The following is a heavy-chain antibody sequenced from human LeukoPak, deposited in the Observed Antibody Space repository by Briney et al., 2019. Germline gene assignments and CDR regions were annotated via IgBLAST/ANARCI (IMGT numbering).Heavy chain of an antibody. V-gene: IGHV3-30*02. J-gene: IGHJ3*02. Sequence: GGSLRLSCAASGFTFSSYGMHWVCQAPGKGLEWVAFIRYDGSNKYYADSVKGRFTISRDNSKNTLYLQMNSLRAEDTAVYYCAKDFDSSGSDAFDIWGQGTMVTVSS. D-gene: IGHD3-22*01. CDR1: GFTFSSYG. CDR2: IRYDGSNK. CDR3: AKDFDSSGSDAFDI.